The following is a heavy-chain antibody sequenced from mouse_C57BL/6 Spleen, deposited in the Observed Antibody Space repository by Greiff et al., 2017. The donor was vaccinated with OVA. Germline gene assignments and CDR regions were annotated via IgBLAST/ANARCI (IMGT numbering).Heavy chain of an antibody. V-gene: IGHV1-26*01. CDR1: GYTFTDYY. J-gene: IGHJ4*01. Sequence: EVQLQQSGPELVKPGASVKISCKASGYTFTDYYMNWVKQSHGKSLEWIGDINPNNGGTSYNQKFKGKATLTVDKSSSTAYMELRSLTSEDSAVYYCARRGGDYWGKGTSVTVYS. CDR2: INPNNGGT. CDR3: ARRGGDY.